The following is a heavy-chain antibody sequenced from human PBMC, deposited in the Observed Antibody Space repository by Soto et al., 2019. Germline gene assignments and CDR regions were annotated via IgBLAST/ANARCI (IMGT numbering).Heavy chain of an antibody. CDR2: IYYRGNT. V-gene: IGHV4-59*12. CDR1: GGSISTYY. CDR3: AREVPDYVWGSYRPNFDY. J-gene: IGHJ4*02. D-gene: IGHD3-16*02. Sequence: SETLSLTCTVSGGSISTYYWSWIRQPPGKGLEWIGYIYYRGNTNYNPSFKSRVTISVDTSKNQFSLKLSSVTAADTAVYYCAREVPDYVWGSYRPNFDYWGQGTLVTVSS.